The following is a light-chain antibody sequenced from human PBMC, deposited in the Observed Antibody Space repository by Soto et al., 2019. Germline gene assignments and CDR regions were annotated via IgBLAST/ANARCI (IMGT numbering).Light chain of an antibody. CDR1: QSGISNY. Sequence: EVVLTQSPDTLSLSPGERATLSCRASQSGISNYLAWYQQKPGQAPRLLISGASTRATGIPDRFNGSQSGTDFTLTINNLEPEDFAVYYCQQYGSSPETFGQGTKVEIK. CDR2: GAS. V-gene: IGKV3-20*01. J-gene: IGKJ2*01. CDR3: QQYGSSPET.